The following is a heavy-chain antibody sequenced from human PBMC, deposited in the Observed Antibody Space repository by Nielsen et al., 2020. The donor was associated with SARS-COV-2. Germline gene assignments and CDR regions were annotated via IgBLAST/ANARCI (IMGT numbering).Heavy chain of an antibody. Sequence: WIRQPPGKGLEWIGYIYYSGTNYIPSLKSRVTISSDTSKNQFSLKLSSVTAADTAVYYCARGHVLRFLEWLGAAWFDPWGQGTLVTVSS. CDR2: IYYSGT. CDR3: ARGHVLRFLEWLGAAWFDP. J-gene: IGHJ5*02. D-gene: IGHD3-3*01. V-gene: IGHV4-59*01.